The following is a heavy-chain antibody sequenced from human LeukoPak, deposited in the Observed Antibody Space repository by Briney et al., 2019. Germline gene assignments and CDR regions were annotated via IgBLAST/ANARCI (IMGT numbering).Heavy chain of an antibody. V-gene: IGHV3-30*03. CDR1: GFTFSSYG. J-gene: IGHJ4*02. CDR2: ISYDGSNK. CDR3: VWCGSFYNPTY. D-gene: IGHD1-26*01. Sequence: PGGSLRLSCAASGFTFSSYGMHWVRQAPGKGLEWVAVISYDGSNKYYADSVKGRFTISRDNSKNTLYLQMNSLRAEDTAVYYCVWCGSFYNPTYWGQGTLVTVSS.